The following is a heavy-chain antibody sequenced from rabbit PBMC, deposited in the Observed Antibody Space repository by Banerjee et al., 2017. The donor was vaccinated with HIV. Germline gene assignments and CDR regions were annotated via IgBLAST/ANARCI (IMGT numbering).Heavy chain of an antibody. CDR3: ARDEDARVPGYAYNL. CDR2: IYAGSIGRT. D-gene: IGHD6-1*01. Sequence: QEQLKETGGGLVQPGGSLTLSCKASGFDVSSYYMSWVRQAPGKGLEWIACIYAGSIGRTYYASWAKGRFTISKTSSTTVTLQMTSLTAADTATYFCARDEDARVPGYAYNLWGPGTLVTVS. V-gene: IGHV1S45*01. J-gene: IGHJ4*01. CDR1: GFDVSSYYM.